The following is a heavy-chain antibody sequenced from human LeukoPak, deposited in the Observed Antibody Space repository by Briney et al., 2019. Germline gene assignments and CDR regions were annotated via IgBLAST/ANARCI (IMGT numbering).Heavy chain of an antibody. D-gene: IGHD3-3*01. J-gene: IGHJ4*02. CDR2: TNHSGST. V-gene: IGHV4-34*01. CDR3: ARIGGLYYDFWSGYYGYFDY. Sequence: PSETLSLTCAVYGGSFSGYYWSWIRQPPGKGLEWIGETNHSGSTNYNPSLKSRVTISVDTSKNQFSLKLSSVTAADTAVYYCARIGGLYYDFWSGYYGYFDYWGQGTLVTVSS. CDR1: GGSFSGYY.